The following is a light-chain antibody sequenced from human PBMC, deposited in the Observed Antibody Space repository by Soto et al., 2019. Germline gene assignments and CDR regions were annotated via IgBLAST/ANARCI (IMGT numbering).Light chain of an antibody. CDR2: SAS. CDR3: QQLSRYPLT. V-gene: IGKV1-9*01. Sequence: DIQLTQSPSVLSASVGDTVTITCRASQALSNYLAWYPQKPGKAPDLLIYSASTLQSGVPSRFSGSGSETEFSLTIRALQPKDFATYYCQQLSRYPLTFGGGTKVDIK. CDR1: QALSNY. J-gene: IGKJ4*01.